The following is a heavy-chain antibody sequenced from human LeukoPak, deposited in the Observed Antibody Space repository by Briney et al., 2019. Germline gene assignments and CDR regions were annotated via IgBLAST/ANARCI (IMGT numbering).Heavy chain of an antibody. J-gene: IGHJ4*02. CDR1: GGSISSSSYY. CDR2: IYYSGST. D-gene: IGHD5-24*01. V-gene: IGHV4-39*07. CDR3: AREGDGSPYYFDY. Sequence: SETLSLTCTVSGGSISSSSYYWGWIRQPPGKGLEWIGSIYYSGSTYYNPSLKSRVTISVDTSKNQFSLKLSSVTAADTAVYYCAREGDGSPYYFDYWGQGTLVTVSS.